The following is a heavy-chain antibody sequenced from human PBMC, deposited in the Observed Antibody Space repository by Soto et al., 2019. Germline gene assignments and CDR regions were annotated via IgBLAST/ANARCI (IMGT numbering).Heavy chain of an antibody. CDR2: IYWHDYK. J-gene: IGHJ4*02. CDR1: GFSLSTTGVG. D-gene: IGHD3-16*01. V-gene: IGHV2-5*01. CDR3: THRGGATVGLYYFDY. Sequence: QITLKESGPTLVKPTQTLTLTCTFSGFSLSTTGVGVSWIRQPPGKALEWLALIYWHDYKRYSPSLKSRLTNINDTSKNQVVLTMTNMDPVDTATYYCTHRGGATVGLYYFDYWGQGALVTVSS.